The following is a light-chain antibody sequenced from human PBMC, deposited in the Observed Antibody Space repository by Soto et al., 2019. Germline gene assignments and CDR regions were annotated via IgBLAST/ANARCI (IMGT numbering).Light chain of an antibody. Sequence: SYELTQPPSVSVAPGKTARITCGGNNIGSKSVHWYQQKPGQAPVLVIYHDSDRPSGIPERISGSNSGNTATLTISRVEAGDEADYYCQVWDSSSDHVVFGGGTKLTVL. CDR1: NIGSKS. J-gene: IGLJ2*01. CDR2: HDS. CDR3: QVWDSSSDHVV. V-gene: IGLV3-21*04.